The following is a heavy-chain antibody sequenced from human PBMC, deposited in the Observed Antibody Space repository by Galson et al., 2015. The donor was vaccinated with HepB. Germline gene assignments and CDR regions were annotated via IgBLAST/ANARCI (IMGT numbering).Heavy chain of an antibody. J-gene: IGHJ4*02. Sequence: ETLSLTCTVSGGSISSSSYYWGWIRQPPGKGLEWIGTIYYSGSTYYNPSLKSRVTISVDTSKNQFSLKLSSVTAADTAVYYCARPDKSLVRGVFNPGPPDYWGQGTLVTVSS. CDR3: ARPDKSLVRGVFNPGPPDY. V-gene: IGHV4-39*01. D-gene: IGHD3-10*01. CDR1: GGSISSSSYY. CDR2: IYYSGST.